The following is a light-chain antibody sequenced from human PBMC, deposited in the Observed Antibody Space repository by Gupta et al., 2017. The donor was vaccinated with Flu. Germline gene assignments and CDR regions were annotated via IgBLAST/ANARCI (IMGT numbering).Light chain of an antibody. Sequence: DIVMTQPPDSLTVSLGERATVNCTSSQSGLYSSNNKNYLTWYQQKPGQPPKLLIYWASTRESGIPDRFSGSGSGTDFTLTISSLQAEDVAVYYCQQYYSTLFTFGPGTKVDIK. CDR2: WAS. J-gene: IGKJ3*01. CDR3: QQYYSTLFT. V-gene: IGKV4-1*01. CDR1: QSGLYSSNNKNY.